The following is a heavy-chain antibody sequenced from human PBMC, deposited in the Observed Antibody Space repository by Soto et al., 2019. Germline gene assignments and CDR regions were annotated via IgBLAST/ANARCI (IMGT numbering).Heavy chain of an antibody. CDR2: IDTDGRMT. CDR1: GFTFSGYW. Sequence: PGGSLRLSCAASGFTFSGYWMHWVRQVPGKGMEWVSKIDTDGRMTDYADSVKGRFTVSRDNAKNSLYLQMNNLRVEDTAVYHCASLSAPVDYWGQGALVTVSS. V-gene: IGHV3-74*01. D-gene: IGHD2-2*01. J-gene: IGHJ4*02. CDR3: ASLSAPVDY.